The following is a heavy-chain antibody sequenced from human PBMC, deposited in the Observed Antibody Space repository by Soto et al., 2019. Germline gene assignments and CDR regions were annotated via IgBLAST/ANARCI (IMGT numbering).Heavy chain of an antibody. D-gene: IGHD2-2*01. V-gene: IGHV5-51*01. CDR1: GYHFGSYL. Sequence: PGESLKISCKGSGYHFGSYLIGWVRQIPGRGLEWMAIIYPTNSDARYNPSFQGQVTISADRSISTAYLQWSSLQASDNAMYYCVREAYCDSSSCGEFDYWGHGTLVTVSS. CDR2: IYPTNSDA. CDR3: VREAYCDSSSCGEFDY. J-gene: IGHJ4*01.